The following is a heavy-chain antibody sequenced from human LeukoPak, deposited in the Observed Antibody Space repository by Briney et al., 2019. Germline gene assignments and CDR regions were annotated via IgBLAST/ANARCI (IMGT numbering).Heavy chain of an antibody. V-gene: IGHV4-4*07. CDR3: ARGQLVFDY. CDR2: MDTSGST. CDR1: GGSISSYY. D-gene: IGHD6-13*01. J-gene: IGHJ4*02. Sequence: SETLSLTCTVSGGSISSYYWNWIRQPAGKGLEWIGRMDTSGSTNYNPSLKSRVTISVDRSKNQFSLKLSSVTAADTAVYYCARGQLVFDYWGQGTLVTASS.